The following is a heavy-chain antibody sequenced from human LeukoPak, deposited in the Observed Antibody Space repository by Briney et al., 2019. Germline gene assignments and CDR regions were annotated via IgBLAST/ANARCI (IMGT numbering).Heavy chain of an antibody. CDR3: ARGRRRSSGWSFDY. J-gene: IGHJ4*02. CDR2: INHSGST. V-gene: IGHV4-61*10. Sequence: SETLSLTCTVSGGSISSGSSYWSWIRQPAGKGLEWIGEINHSGSTNYNPSLKSRVTISGDTSKNQFSLNLSSVTAADTAVYYCARGRRRSSGWSFDYWGQGTLVTVSS. D-gene: IGHD6-19*01. CDR1: GGSISSGSSY.